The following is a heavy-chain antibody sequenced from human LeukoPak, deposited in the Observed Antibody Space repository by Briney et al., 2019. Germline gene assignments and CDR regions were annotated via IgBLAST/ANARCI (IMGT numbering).Heavy chain of an antibody. D-gene: IGHD7-27*01. CDR2: ISWNSRSI. CDR1: GFTFDDYA. Sequence: GRSLTLSCAASGFTFDDYAMHWVRQAPGKGLEWVSGISWNSRSIVYTDSVKGRFTISRDNAKNSLYLQMNSLRPEDTALYYCTKVNGDNAAPGSKWYFDVWGRGTLVTVSS. J-gene: IGHJ2*01. CDR3: TKVNGDNAAPGSKWYFDV. V-gene: IGHV3-9*01.